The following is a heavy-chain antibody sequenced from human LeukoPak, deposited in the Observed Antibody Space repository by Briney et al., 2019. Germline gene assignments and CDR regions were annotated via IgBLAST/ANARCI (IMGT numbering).Heavy chain of an antibody. CDR3: ARGGSGYDSAVYFDY. CDR1: GGSISSYY. CDR2: IYYRGST. J-gene: IGHJ4*02. D-gene: IGHD5-12*01. Sequence: SGTLSLTCTVSGGSISSYYWSWIRQPPGKGLEWIGYIYYRGSTNYNPPLKSRVTISVDTSKNQFSLKLSSVTAADTAVYYCARGGSGYDSAVYFDYWGQGTLVTVSS. V-gene: IGHV4-59*01.